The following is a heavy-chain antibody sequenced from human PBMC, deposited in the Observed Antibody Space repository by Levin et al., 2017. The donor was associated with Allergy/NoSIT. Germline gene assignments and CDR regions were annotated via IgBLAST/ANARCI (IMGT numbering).Heavy chain of an antibody. D-gene: IGHD2-2*02. J-gene: IGHJ1*01. CDR3: ARLPCSSTTCYTYYFQH. CDR1: GSSFTSYW. Sequence: GGSLRLSCKGSGSSFTSYWTGWVRQMPGKGLEWMGIIYPGDSDTRYSPSFQGQVTISADKSIRTAYLQGRSLQASDTAMYYCARLPCSSTTCYTYYFQHWGQGTLVTVSS. CDR2: IYPGDSDT. V-gene: IGHV5-51*01.